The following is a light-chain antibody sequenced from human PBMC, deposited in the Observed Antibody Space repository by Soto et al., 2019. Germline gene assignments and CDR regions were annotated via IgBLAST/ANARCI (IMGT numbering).Light chain of an antibody. CDR3: SSYTSSGTLVV. Sequence: QSALTQPASVSGSPGQSITISCTGTSSDIGGYKYVSWYQQHPGKAPKLMIFEVSNRPSGVSNRFSGSKSDNTASLTISGLQADDEADYYCSSYTSSGTLVVFGGGTKLTVL. CDR1: SSDIGGYKY. CDR2: EVS. J-gene: IGLJ2*01. V-gene: IGLV2-14*01.